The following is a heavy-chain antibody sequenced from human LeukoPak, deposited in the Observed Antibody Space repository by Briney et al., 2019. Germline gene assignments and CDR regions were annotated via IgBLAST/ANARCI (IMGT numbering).Heavy chain of an antibody. J-gene: IGHJ5*02. CDR2: MNSNSGNT. D-gene: IGHD4-17*01. CDR1: GYTFTNYD. CDR3: ARLYGDYGGDWFDP. Sequence: ASVKVSCKASGYTFTNYDINWVRQATGQGLEWMGWMNSNSGNTNYAHKFQGRVTFTRNTSISTAYMELSSLRSDDTAVYYCARLYGDYGGDWFDPWGQGTLVTVSS. V-gene: IGHV1-8*03.